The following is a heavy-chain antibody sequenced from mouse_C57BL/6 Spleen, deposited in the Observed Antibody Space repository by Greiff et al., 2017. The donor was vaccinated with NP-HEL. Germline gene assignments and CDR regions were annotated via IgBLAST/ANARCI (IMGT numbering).Heavy chain of an antibody. CDR1: GYAFSSSW. J-gene: IGHJ2*01. Sequence: VQLQQSGPELVKPGASVKISCKASGYAFSSSWMNWVKQRPGKGLEWIGRIYPGDGDTNYNGKFKGKATLTADKSSSTAYMQLSSLTSEDSAVYFCAREDRKGFDYWGQGTTLTVSS. D-gene: IGHD3-3*01. V-gene: IGHV1-82*01. CDR2: IYPGDGDT. CDR3: AREDRKGFDY.